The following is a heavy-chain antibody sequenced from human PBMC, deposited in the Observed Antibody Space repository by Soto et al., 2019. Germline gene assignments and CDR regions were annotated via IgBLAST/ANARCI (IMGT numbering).Heavy chain of an antibody. CDR2: IWYDGSNK. Sequence: GGALSLSCAASGFTFSRYGMPSVRQAPGKGLEWVGVIWYDGSNKYYADSVKGRFTISRDNSKNTLYLQMNSLRAEDTAVYYCARDGGGDIVVVPAAMSYYFDYWGQGTLVTVSS. D-gene: IGHD2-2*01. V-gene: IGHV3-33*01. J-gene: IGHJ4*02. CDR1: GFTFSRYG. CDR3: ARDGGGDIVVVPAAMSYYFDY.